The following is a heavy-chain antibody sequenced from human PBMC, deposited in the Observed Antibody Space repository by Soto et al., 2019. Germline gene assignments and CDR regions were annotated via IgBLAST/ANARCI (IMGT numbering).Heavy chain of an antibody. D-gene: IGHD5-12*01. CDR3: ARGRIDGYNYFYGMDV. CDR1: GDSVSSNSAA. Sequence: SQTLSLTCAISGDSVSSNSAAWNWTRQSPSRGLEWLGRTYYRSKWYNDYAVSVKSRITINPDTSKNQFSLQLNSVTPEDTAVYYCARGRIDGYNYFYGMDVWGQGTTVTVSS. CDR2: TYYRSKWYN. J-gene: IGHJ6*02. V-gene: IGHV6-1*01.